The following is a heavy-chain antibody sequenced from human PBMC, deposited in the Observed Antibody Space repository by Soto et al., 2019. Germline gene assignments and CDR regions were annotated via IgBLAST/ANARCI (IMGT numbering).Heavy chain of an antibody. CDR3: ARGRGRYSSGWSWFDP. CDR2: IFQSGST. Sequence: PSETLSLTCGVSGGTIRSPDWWTWVRQPPGKGLEWIGEIFQSGSTNYTPSLESRVTISVDKSNNQFSLTLTSVTAADTAVYFCARGRGRYSSGWSWFDPWGQGILVTVSS. CDR1: GGTIRSPDW. V-gene: IGHV4-4*02. D-gene: IGHD6-19*01. J-gene: IGHJ5*02.